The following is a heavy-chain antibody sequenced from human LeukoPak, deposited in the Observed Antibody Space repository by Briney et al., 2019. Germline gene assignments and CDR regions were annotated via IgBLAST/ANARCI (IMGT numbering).Heavy chain of an antibody. CDR3: ARGRDGYNPDFDY. CDR1: GGSISSGSYY. Sequence: SETLSLTCTVSGGSISSGSYYWSWLRQPAGMGLEWIGRIYTSGSTNYNPSLKSRVTISVDTSKNQFSLKLSSVTDADTAVYYCARGRDGYNPDFDYWGQGTLVTVSS. CDR2: IYTSGST. V-gene: IGHV4-61*02. J-gene: IGHJ4*02. D-gene: IGHD5-24*01.